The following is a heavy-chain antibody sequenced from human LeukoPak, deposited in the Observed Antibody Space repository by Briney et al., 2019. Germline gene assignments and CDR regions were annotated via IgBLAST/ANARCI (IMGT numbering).Heavy chain of an antibody. CDR1: GFTFDDYG. CDR3: AREQPGGFDY. V-gene: IGHV3-20*04. Sequence: GGSLRLSCATSGFTFDDYGMNWVRQVPGKGLEWVSHINWNGRNVDYADSVKGRFTISRDKAKNSLHLQMNSLRAEDTAVYYCAREQPGGFDYWGQGTLVTVSS. D-gene: IGHD3-16*01. CDR2: INWNGRNV. J-gene: IGHJ4*02.